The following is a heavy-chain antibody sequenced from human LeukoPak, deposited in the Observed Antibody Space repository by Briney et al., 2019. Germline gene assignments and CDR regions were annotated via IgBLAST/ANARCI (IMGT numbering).Heavy chain of an antibody. D-gene: IGHD6-13*01. V-gene: IGHV4-59*08. CDR1: GGSISGYY. CDR2: ITYSGST. Sequence: SETLSLTCTVSGGSISGYYWSWVRQPPGKGLEWIDYITYSGSTNYNPSLKSRVTMSVDTSKNQFSLRLSSVTAADTAVYYCARHGSSYSFDCWGQGILVTVSS. CDR3: ARHGSSYSFDC. J-gene: IGHJ4*02.